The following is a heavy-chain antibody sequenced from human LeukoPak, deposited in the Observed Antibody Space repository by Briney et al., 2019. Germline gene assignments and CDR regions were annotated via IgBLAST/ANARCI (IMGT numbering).Heavy chain of an antibody. J-gene: IGHJ3*02. D-gene: IGHD3-22*01. CDR1: GGTFSSYA. CDR3: ARDGPDVGYYYDSSGYYHDAFDI. Sequence: SVKVSCKASGGTFSSYAISWVRQAPGQGLEWMGRIIPILGIANYAQKFQGRVTITADKSTSTAYMELSSLRSEDTAVYYCARDGPDVGYYYDSSGYYHDAFDIWGQGTMVTVSS. V-gene: IGHV1-69*04. CDR2: IIPILGIA.